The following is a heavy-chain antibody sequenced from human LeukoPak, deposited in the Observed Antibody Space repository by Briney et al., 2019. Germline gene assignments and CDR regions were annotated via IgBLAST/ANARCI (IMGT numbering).Heavy chain of an antibody. D-gene: IGHD6-13*01. J-gene: IGHJ3*02. CDR2: ISYDGSNK. V-gene: IGHV3-30*03. CDR1: GFTFSSYG. Sequence: PGRSLRLSCAASGFTFSSYGMHWVRQAPGKGLEWVAVISYDGSNKYYADSVKGRFTISRDNSKNTLYLQMNSLRAEDTAVYYCARAHLYSSSWTRAFDIWGQGTMVTVSS. CDR3: ARAHLYSSSWTRAFDI.